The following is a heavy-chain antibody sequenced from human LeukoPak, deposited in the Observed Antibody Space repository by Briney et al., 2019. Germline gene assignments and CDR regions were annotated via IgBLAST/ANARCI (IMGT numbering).Heavy chain of an antibody. D-gene: IGHD2-15*01. Sequence: GASVKVSCKASEYTFSDYYIHWVRQAPGQGLEWMGWINPNSGGTKYAQKFHGRVTMTRDTSISTAYMELSRLRGDDTAVYYCARGYCSGGSCYHFESWGQGTLVTVSS. J-gene: IGHJ4*02. CDR2: INPNSGGT. CDR1: EYTFSDYY. CDR3: ARGYCSGGSCYHFES. V-gene: IGHV1-2*02.